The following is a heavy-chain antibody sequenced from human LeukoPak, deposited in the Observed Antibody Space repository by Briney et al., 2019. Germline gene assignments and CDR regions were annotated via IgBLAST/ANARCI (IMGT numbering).Heavy chain of an antibody. CDR3: AKGGPHYGSGSYYAFDY. CDR1: GFTFGRYW. CDR2: ISDDGNNK. Sequence: GGSLRLSCAASGFTFGRYWMNWVRQAPGKGLEWVTVISDDGNNKYFADSVKGRFTISRDNSKNTLYLQMNSLGAEDTAVYYCAKGGPHYGSGSYYAFDYWGQGTLVTVSS. D-gene: IGHD3-10*01. V-gene: IGHV3-30*18. J-gene: IGHJ4*02.